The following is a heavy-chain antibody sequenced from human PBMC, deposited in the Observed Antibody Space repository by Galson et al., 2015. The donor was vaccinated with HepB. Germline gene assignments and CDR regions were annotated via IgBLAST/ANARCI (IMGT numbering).Heavy chain of an antibody. D-gene: IGHD6-13*01. CDR1: GGTFRSYA. V-gene: IGHV1-69*13. CDR3: ARGRAAAGTSYYYYIDV. J-gene: IGHJ6*03. Sequence: SVKVSCKASGGTFRSYAISWVRQAPGQGLEWMGGIIPIFGTANYAQKFQGRVTITADESTSTAYMELSSLRSEDTAVYYCARGRAAAGTSYYYYIDVWGKGTTVTVSS. CDR2: IIPIFGTA.